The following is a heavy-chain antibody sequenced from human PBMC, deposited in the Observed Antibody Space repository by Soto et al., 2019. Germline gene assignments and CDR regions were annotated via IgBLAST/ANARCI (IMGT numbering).Heavy chain of an antibody. CDR2: IYYSGST. J-gene: IGHJ6*02. CDR1: GGSISSSSYY. Sequence: QLQLQESGPGLVKPSETLSLTCTVSGGSISSSSYYWGWIRQPPGKGLEWIGSIYYSGSTYYNPSLKSRVTISVDTSKNQFSLKLSSVTAADTAVYYCARPEYSSSWYQLDVWGQGTTVTVSS. CDR3: ARPEYSSSWYQLDV. V-gene: IGHV4-39*01. D-gene: IGHD6-13*01.